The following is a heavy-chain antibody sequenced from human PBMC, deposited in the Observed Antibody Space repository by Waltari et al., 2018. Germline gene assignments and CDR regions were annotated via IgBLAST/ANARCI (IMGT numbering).Heavy chain of an antibody. J-gene: IGHJ4*02. Sequence: EVQLVESGGGLVQPGGSLRLSCAASGFTFSSYWMSWVRQAPGKGLEWVANIKQDGSEKYYVDSMKGRFTISRDNAKNSLYLQMNSLRAEDTAVYYCARVSQWELPEPGDYWGQGTLVTVSS. CDR1: GFTFSSYW. CDR2: IKQDGSEK. CDR3: ARVSQWELPEPGDY. V-gene: IGHV3-7*01. D-gene: IGHD1-26*01.